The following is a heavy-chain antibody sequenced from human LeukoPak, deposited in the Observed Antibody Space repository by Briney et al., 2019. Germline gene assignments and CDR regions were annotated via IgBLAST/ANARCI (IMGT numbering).Heavy chain of an antibody. CDR2: IWYDGSNK. CDR1: GFIFSSYG. J-gene: IGHJ4*02. D-gene: IGHD3-9*01. V-gene: IGHV3-33*01. CDR3: ARDHSYYDILTGYY. Sequence: GSLRLSCVTSGFIFSSYGMHWVRQAPGKGLEWVAVIWYDGSNKYYADSVKGRFTISRDNSKNTLYLQMNSLRAEDTAVYYCARDHSYYDILTGYYWGQGTLVTVSS.